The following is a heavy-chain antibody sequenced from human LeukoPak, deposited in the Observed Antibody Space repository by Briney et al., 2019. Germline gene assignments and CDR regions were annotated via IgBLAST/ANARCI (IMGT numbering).Heavy chain of an antibody. V-gene: IGHV3-15*01. CDR2: IKSKTDGGTT. D-gene: IGHD1-1*01. Sequence: GGSLRLSCAASGFTFSNAWMSWVRQAPGKGLEWVGRIKSKTDGGTTDYAAPVKGRFTISRDDSKNTLYLQMNCLKTEDTAVYYCTTEVGATTGTTPDYYYYGMDVWGEGTTVTVSS. J-gene: IGHJ6*04. CDR3: TTEVGATTGTTPDYYYYGMDV. CDR1: GFTFSNAW.